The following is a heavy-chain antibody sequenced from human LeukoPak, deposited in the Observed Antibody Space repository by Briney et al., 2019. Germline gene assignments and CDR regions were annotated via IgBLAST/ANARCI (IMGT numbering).Heavy chain of an antibody. CDR1: GFIFSSYA. D-gene: IGHD6-19*01. CDR2: ISWNSGSI. J-gene: IGHJ4*02. CDR3: AKDMSSGWY. Sequence: GGSLRLSCAASGFIFSSYAMHWVRQAPGKGLEWVSGISWNSGSIGYADSVKGRFTISRDNAKNSLYLQMNSLRAEDMALYYCAKDMSSGWYWGQGTLVTVSS. V-gene: IGHV3-9*03.